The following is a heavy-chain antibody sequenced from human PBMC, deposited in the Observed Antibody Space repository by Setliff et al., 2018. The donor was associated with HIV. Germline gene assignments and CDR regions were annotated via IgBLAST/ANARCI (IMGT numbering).Heavy chain of an antibody. CDR2: INHSGNT. CDR1: GGSFSGYY. J-gene: IGHJ2*01. V-gene: IGHV4-34*01. Sequence: SATLSLTCAVYGGSFSGYYWSWIRQPPGKGLEWIGEINHSGNTNYNPSLKSRVTISVDTSKNQFSLRLSSVTAADTAVYYCARAVNQNKAMVYIARWGWYFDLWGRGTLVTVSS. D-gene: IGHD5-18*01. CDR3: ARAVNQNKAMVYIARWGWYFDL.